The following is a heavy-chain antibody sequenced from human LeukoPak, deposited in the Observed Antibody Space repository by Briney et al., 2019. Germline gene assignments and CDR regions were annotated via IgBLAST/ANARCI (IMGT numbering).Heavy chain of an antibody. Sequence: GGSLRLSCAASGFTFSSYAMRWVRQAPGKGLEWVAVISYDGSNKYYADSVKGRFTISRDNSKNTPYLQMNSLRAEDTAVYYCARDRDYYDSSGHFDYWGQGTLVTVSS. CDR2: ISYDGSNK. D-gene: IGHD3-22*01. J-gene: IGHJ4*02. CDR1: GFTFSSYA. CDR3: ARDRDYYDSSGHFDY. V-gene: IGHV3-30-3*01.